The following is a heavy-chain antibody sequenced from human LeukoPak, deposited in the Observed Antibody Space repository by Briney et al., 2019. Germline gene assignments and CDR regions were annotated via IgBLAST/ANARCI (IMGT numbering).Heavy chain of an antibody. Sequence: GGSLRLSCAASGFTFSDYAMSWVRQAPGQGLEWVSTISDDGSGTYYADSVKGRFTISRDNSKNTLFLQINSLRAEDSAVYFCARGGGLDVWGQGATVTVSS. CDR1: GFTFSDYA. CDR3: ARGGGLDV. D-gene: IGHD3-16*01. V-gene: IGHV3-23*01. CDR2: ISDDGSGT. J-gene: IGHJ6*02.